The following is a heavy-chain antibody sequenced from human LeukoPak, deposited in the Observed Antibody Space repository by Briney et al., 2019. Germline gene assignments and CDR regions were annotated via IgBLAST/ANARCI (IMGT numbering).Heavy chain of an antibody. CDR2: IYHSGST. V-gene: IGHV4-38-2*01. J-gene: IGHJ4*02. Sequence: WETLSLICAVTGNSITSNYYWGWIRQPPGKGLEWIGSIYHSGSTYYNPSLKSRVTISVDSSKDRFSLKLSSVTAADTALYYCAGQHDGNGYYFYWGQGTLGTVSS. CDR3: AGQHDGNGYYFY. D-gene: IGHD3-22*01. CDR1: GNSITSNYY.